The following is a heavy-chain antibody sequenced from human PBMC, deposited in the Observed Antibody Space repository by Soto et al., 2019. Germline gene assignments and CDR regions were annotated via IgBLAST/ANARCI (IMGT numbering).Heavy chain of an antibody. J-gene: IGHJ1*01. D-gene: IGHD6-13*01. CDR2: ITWNSGYI. CDR1: GFTFDDYA. V-gene: IGHV3-9*01. Sequence: GGSLRLSCAASGFTFDDYAMHWVRQAPGKGLEWVSYITWNSGYIGYADSVKGRFTISRDNANNSLYLQMNSLKPEDTAFYYCAKALYGSSSSPIDYWGKGTLVTVS. CDR3: AKALYGSSSSPIDY.